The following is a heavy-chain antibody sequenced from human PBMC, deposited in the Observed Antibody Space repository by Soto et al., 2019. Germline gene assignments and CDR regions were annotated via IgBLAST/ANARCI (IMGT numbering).Heavy chain of an antibody. CDR3: ARENYDYYGMDV. V-gene: IGHV3-11*06. Sequence: QVQLVESGGGLVKPGGSLRLSCAASGFTFSDHYMSWIRQAPGKGLEWLSYISSSSTYSNYADSVKGRFTISRDNARNSLYLQMNHLRAEDTAVYYCARENYDYYGMDVWGQGTTVTVSS. J-gene: IGHJ6*02. CDR1: GFTFSDHY. CDR2: ISSSSTYS.